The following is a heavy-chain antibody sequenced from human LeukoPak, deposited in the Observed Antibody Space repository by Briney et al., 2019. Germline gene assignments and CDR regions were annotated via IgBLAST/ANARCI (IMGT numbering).Heavy chain of an antibody. CDR1: GFTFSSYG. CDR3: AKDDAWLRFGE. CDR2: ISGSGGST. Sequence: GGTLRLSCAASGFTFSSYGMSWVRQAPGKGLEWVSAISGSGGSTYYADSVKGRFTISRDNSKNTLYLEVIGLTAEDTAVYYCAKDDAWLRFGEWSQGTLVTVSS. V-gene: IGHV3-23*01. J-gene: IGHJ4*02. D-gene: IGHD3-10*01.